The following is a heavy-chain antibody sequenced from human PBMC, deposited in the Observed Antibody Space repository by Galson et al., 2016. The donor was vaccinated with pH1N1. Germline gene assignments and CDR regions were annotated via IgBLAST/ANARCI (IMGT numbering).Heavy chain of an antibody. V-gene: IGHV5-51*03. CDR2: VYPGDSDT. CDR3: ARLRGGITVVREVYFDL. J-gene: IGHJ4*02. CDR1: GYSFTSYW. Sequence: QSGAEVKKPGESLKISCRGSGYSFTSYWIAWVRQKPGKGLEWMGIVYPGDSDTRYSPSFRGLFTFSADKSIGTAYLQWSSLEASGTAIYYCARLRGGITVVREVYFDLWGQGTLVTVSP. D-gene: IGHD3-10*01.